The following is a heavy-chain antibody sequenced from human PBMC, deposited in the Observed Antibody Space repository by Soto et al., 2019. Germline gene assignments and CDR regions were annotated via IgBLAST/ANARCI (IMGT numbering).Heavy chain of an antibody. J-gene: IGHJ4*02. D-gene: IGHD2-15*01. Sequence: QVQLQESGPGLVKPSETLSLTCTVSGGSVTSGTYYWSWIRQPPGKGLEWIGFISYTGSTSYNPSLQSRVTISVGTSTSQFSLRLNSVTAADTGVYYCARGVARWGQGTLVTVSS. V-gene: IGHV4-61*01. CDR3: ARGVAR. CDR2: ISYTGST. CDR1: GGSVTSGTYY.